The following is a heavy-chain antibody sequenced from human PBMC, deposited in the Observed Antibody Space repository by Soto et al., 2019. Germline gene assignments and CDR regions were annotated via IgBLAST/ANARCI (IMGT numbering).Heavy chain of an antibody. Sequence: PGGSLRLSCAAHGFTFSSFGIHWVRQAPGKGLEWVAILSKDVINGDYADSVQGRFTISRDNSKNTLYLQMNSLRPEDTAVYYCAKGGSRAGMDVWGQGTSVTVSS. CDR2: LSKDVING. V-gene: IGHV3-30*18. D-gene: IGHD1-26*01. CDR1: GFTFSSFG. CDR3: AKGGSRAGMDV. J-gene: IGHJ6*02.